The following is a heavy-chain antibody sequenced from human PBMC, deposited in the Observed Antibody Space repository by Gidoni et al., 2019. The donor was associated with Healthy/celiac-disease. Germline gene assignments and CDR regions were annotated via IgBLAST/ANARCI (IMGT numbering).Heavy chain of an antibody. CDR1: GFALSNDRMG. Sequence: QVTLKESGSVLVQPTETRTLTCTVSGFALSNDRMGVSWIRQPPGKALEWLAHIFSNAEKSYSTSLKSRLTISKDTSKSQVVLTMTNMDPVDTATYYCARVYDYVWGSYRRSRAFDIWGQGTMVTVSS. CDR3: ARVYDYVWGSYRRSRAFDI. CDR2: IFSNAEK. V-gene: IGHV2-26*01. J-gene: IGHJ3*02. D-gene: IGHD3-16*02.